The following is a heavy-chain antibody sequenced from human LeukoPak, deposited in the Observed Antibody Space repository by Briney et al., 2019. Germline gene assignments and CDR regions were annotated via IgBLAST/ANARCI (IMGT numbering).Heavy chain of an antibody. CDR1: GDTVSSNSAT. D-gene: IGHD5-18*01. CDR3: ARGLDTAIAY. CDR2: TYYRSKWYN. V-gene: IGHV6-1*01. Sequence: SQTLSLTCAISGDTVSSNSATWNWIRQSPSRGLEWLGRTYYRSKWYNDYAVSVKSRIIINPDTSKNQLSLQLNSVTPEDTALYYCARGLDTAIAYWGQGTPVTVSS. J-gene: IGHJ4*02.